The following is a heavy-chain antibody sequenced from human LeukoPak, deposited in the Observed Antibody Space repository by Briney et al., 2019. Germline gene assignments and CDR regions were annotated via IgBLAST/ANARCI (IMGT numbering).Heavy chain of an antibody. D-gene: IGHD1-26*01. CDR1: GRSFSGYY. V-gene: IGHV4-34*01. CDR3: ASYIVGATYYFDY. Sequence: SETLSLTCAVYGRSFSGYYWSWIRQPPGKGLEWIGEINHSGSTNYNPSLKSRVTISVDTSKNQFSLKLSSVTAADTAVYYCASYIVGATYYFDYWGQGTLVTVSS. J-gene: IGHJ4*02. CDR2: INHSGST.